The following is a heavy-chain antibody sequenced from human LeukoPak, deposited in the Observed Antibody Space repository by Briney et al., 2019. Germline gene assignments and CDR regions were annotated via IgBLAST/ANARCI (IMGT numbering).Heavy chain of an antibody. CDR2: INHSGST. CDR3: ARLGLVDTAMVTGIDY. V-gene: IGHV4-34*01. Sequence: SEALSLTCTVSGESFSGYYWSWIRQPPGKGLGWSGEINHSGSTNYNPSLKSRVTISVDTSKNQFSLKLSSVTAADTAVYYCARLGLVDTAMVTGIDYWGQGTLVTVSS. J-gene: IGHJ4*02. D-gene: IGHD5-18*01. CDR1: GESFSGYY.